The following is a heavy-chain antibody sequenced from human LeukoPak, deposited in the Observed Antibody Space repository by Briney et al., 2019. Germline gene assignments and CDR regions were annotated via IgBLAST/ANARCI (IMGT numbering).Heavy chain of an antibody. V-gene: IGHV3-64*01. CDR2: LRSNGGST. J-gene: IGHJ4*01. CDR3: AREGNDFWSGPPYIDF. D-gene: IGHD3-3*01. Sequence: GGSLRLSRAASGFTFCIYAMHWVRHAPGGGVEYVSALRSNGGSTYYANSVKGRFTISRDNSKTTLYLQMGRLRAEDMAVYYCAREGNDFWSGPPYIDFWGQGTPVTVSS. CDR1: GFTFCIYA.